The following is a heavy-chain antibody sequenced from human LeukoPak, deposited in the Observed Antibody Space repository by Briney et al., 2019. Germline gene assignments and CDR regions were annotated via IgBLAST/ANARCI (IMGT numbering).Heavy chain of an antibody. CDR2: IIPILGIA. V-gene: IGHV1-69*04. D-gene: IGHD6-13*01. J-gene: IGHJ4*02. Sequence: ASVKVSCKASGGTFSSYTISWVRQAPGQGLEWMGRIIPILGIANYAQKFQGRVTITADKSTSTAYMELSSLRSEDTAVYYCARDRGQQLVSGYWGQGTLVTVSS. CDR1: GGTFSSYT. CDR3: ARDRGQQLVSGY.